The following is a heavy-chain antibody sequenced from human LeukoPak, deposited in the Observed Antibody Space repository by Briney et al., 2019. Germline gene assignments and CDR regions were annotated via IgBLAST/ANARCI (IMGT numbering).Heavy chain of an antibody. CDR1: GYTLTELS. V-gene: IGHV1-24*01. D-gene: IGHD2-2*01. J-gene: IGHJ3*02. CDR3: ATAKDIVVVPAPVGGAFDI. CDR2: FDPEDGET. Sequence: ASVKVSCKVSGYTLTELSMHWVRQAPGKGLEWMGGFDPEDGETIYAQKFQGRVTMTEDTSTDTAYMELSSLRSEDTAVYYCATAKDIVVVPAPVGGAFDIWGQGTMVTVSS.